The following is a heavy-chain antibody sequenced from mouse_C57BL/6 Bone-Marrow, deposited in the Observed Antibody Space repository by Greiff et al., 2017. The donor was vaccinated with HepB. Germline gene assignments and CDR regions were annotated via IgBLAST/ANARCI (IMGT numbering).Heavy chain of an antibody. D-gene: IGHD1-1*01. J-gene: IGHJ1*03. CDR3: ARDGGGYYYGHWYFDV. V-gene: IGHV5-4*01. CDR2: ISDGGSYT. CDR1: GFTFSSYA. Sequence: EVQLVESGGGLVKPGGSLKLSCAASGFTFSSYAMSWVRQTPEKRLEWVATISDGGSYTYYPDNVKGRFTISRDNAKNNLYLQMSHLKSEDTAMYYCARDGGGYYYGHWYFDVWGTGTTVTVSS.